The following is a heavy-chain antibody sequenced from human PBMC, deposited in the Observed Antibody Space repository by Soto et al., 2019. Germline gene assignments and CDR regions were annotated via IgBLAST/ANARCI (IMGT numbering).Heavy chain of an antibody. CDR3: AKGGAGAYSPWHWFDP. CDR2: ISSSSSNI. Sequence: PGGSLRLSCAASGFTFSSYSMNWVRQAPGKGLEWVSSISSSSSNIYYADSVKGRFTISRDNSKNTLYLQMNSLRAEDTAVYYCAKGGAGAYSPWHWFDPWGQGTLVTSPQ. D-gene: IGHD2-15*01. V-gene: IGHV3-21*04. J-gene: IGHJ5*02. CDR1: GFTFSSYS.